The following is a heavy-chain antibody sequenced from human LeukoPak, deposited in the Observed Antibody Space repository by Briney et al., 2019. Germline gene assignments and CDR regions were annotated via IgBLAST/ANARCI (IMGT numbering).Heavy chain of an antibody. CDR2: IYPNGNT. J-gene: IGHJ4*02. CDR3: ARAGNYRFDY. Sequence: GGSLRLSCAASGFTVSSNYMNWVRQAPGKGLEWVSMIYPNGNTFYTDSVKGRFTISRDNSKNTLYLQMNSLRAEDTAVYYCARAGNYRFDYWGQGTLVTVSS. V-gene: IGHV3-66*01. D-gene: IGHD1-7*01. CDR1: GFTVSSNY.